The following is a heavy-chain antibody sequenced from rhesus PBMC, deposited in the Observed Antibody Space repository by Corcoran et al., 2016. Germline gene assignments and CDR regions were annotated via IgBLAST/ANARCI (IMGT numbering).Heavy chain of an antibody. CDR3: ASAPSGSWNGFDY. J-gene: IGHJ4*01. CDR1: GGSISDDDY. CDR2: ITYSGST. V-gene: IGHV4-122*02. D-gene: IGHD6-25*01. Sequence: VQLEESGAGLVKPSETLSLTCAVSGGSISDDDYWSWTRQAPGKGLEWIGYITYSGSTSYNPSLKSRVTISRATSKTQFHLKLSSVTAADAAVYYCASAPSGSWNGFDYCGQGVLVTVSS.